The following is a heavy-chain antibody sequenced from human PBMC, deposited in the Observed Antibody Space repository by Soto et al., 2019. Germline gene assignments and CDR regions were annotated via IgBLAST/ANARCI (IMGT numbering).Heavy chain of an antibody. CDR1: GFTFTSSA. Sequence: ASVKVSCKASGFTFTSSAVQWVRQARGQRLEWIGWIVVGSGNTNYAQKFQERVTITRDMSTSTAYMELSSLRSEDTAVYYCAAVEWVEPQGGFDYWGQGTLVTVSS. V-gene: IGHV1-58*01. D-gene: IGHD1-1*01. CDR3: AAVEWVEPQGGFDY. CDR2: IVVGSGNT. J-gene: IGHJ4*02.